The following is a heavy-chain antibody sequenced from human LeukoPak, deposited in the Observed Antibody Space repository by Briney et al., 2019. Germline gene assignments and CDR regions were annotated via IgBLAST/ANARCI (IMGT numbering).Heavy chain of an antibody. CDR2: MNHNCGNT. V-gene: IGHV1-8*01. CDR1: GYTFTSYD. CDR3: SRELLDCSGGSCYSGLGY. Sequence: ASVELSCNASGYTFTSYDVNWVRRATGQGREGMGGMNHNCGNTGCAQKSQGRLTMTRHTSISKAYMELGSLRSEDTAVYYGSRELLDCSGGSCYSGLGYWGQGTLVTVSS. D-gene: IGHD2-15*01. J-gene: IGHJ4*02.